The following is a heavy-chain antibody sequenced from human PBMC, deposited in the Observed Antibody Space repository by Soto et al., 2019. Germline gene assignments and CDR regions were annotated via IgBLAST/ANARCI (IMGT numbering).Heavy chain of an antibody. CDR3: ASRDYNDAFDI. J-gene: IGHJ3*02. V-gene: IGHV4-59*01. D-gene: IGHD4-4*01. Sequence: QVQLQESGPGLVKPSETLSLTCTVSGVSISTYYWTWIRQPPGKGLEWIGQVFYSGNTNYNPSLKSRDTISVDASRNQFSLRLSSVTAADTAMYYCASRDYNDAFDIWGQGTLVTVSS. CDR2: VFYSGNT. CDR1: GVSISTYY.